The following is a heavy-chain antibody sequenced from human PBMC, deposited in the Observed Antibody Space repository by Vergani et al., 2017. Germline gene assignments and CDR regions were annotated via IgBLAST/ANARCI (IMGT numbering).Heavy chain of an antibody. V-gene: IGHV4-34*01. CDR3: ARGGSSSSDYYYYMDV. Sequence: QVQLQQWGAGLLKPSETLSLTCAVYGGSFSGYYWSWIRQPPGKGLEWIGEINHSGSTNYNPSLKSRVTISVDTSKNQFSLKLSSVTAADTAVYYCARGGSSSSDYYYYMDVWGKGTTVTVSS. CDR2: INHSGST. J-gene: IGHJ6*03. CDR1: GGSFSGYY. D-gene: IGHD6-6*01.